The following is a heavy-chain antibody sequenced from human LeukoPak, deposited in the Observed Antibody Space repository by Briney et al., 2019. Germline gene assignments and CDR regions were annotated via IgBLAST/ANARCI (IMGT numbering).Heavy chain of an antibody. D-gene: IGHD5-24*01. Sequence: SETLSLTCAVSGYSISSGYYWGWIRQPPGKGLECIGSIYHSGSTYYNPSLKSRVTISVDTSKNQFSLKLSSVTAADTAVYYCARVSVQEETLPYLDPWGQGTLVTVSS. J-gene: IGHJ5*02. V-gene: IGHV4-38-2*01. CDR1: GYSISSGYY. CDR2: IYHSGST. CDR3: ARVSVQEETLPYLDP.